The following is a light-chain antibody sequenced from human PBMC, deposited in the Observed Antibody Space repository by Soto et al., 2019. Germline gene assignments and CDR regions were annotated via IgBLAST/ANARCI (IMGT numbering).Light chain of an antibody. J-gene: IGKJ2*01. V-gene: IGKV2-30*01. CDR1: QSLVYSDGNTY. CDR2: KVS. Sequence: DVVMTQSPLSLPVTLGQPASISCRSSQSLVYSDGNTYLNWFQQRPGQSPRRLMYKVSNRDSGVPDRFSGSGSGTDFTLKISRVAAEDVGVYYCMQGTHWPPHTFGQGTKLEIK. CDR3: MQGTHWPPHT.